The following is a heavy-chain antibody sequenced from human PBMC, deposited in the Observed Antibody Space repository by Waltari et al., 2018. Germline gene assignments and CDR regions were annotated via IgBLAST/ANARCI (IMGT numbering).Heavy chain of an antibody. D-gene: IGHD2-15*01. Sequence: QVQLPESGPGLVKPSGPLSVTGAASRDSTSGSYWWSWVRQPPWKGLEWNGQIHGTGRSNYNPSLESRVTVSIDTSSNHFSLKVTAATAAEAAVYYCARDRGRGLYLDSWGQGTLVTVSP. CDR1: RDSTSGSYW. J-gene: IGHJ4*02. CDR3: ARDRGRGLYLDS. CDR2: IHGTGRS. V-gene: IGHV4-4*02.